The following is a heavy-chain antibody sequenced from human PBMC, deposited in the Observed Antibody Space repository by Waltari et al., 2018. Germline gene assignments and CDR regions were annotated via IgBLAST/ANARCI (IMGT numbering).Heavy chain of an antibody. J-gene: IGHJ4*02. Sequence: EVQLVESGGGLVKPGGSMGLSCAASGFTFSSNTMMWVRQAPGKGLEWVSSITSGGKFIYYADSGKGRFTISRDNAKNSLYLQMSSLRAEDTAVYYCTRVAYCGGDCSGDYWGQGSLVTVSS. CDR3: TRVAYCGGDCSGDY. V-gene: IGHV3-21*01. CDR2: ITSGGKFI. D-gene: IGHD2-21*02. CDR1: GFTFSSNT.